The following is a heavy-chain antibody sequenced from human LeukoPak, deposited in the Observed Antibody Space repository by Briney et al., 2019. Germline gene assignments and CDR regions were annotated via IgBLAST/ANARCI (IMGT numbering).Heavy chain of an antibody. CDR1: GFTFSSYD. CDR3: ARAAYSSTWYSRYFDL. Sequence: GGSLRLSCAASGFTFSSYDIHWVRQATGKGLEWVSGIGTAGEIYYPGSVKGRFTISRENAKNSLYLQMNSPRAGDTAVYYCARAAYSSTWYSRYFDLWGRGTLVTVSS. V-gene: IGHV3-13*01. CDR2: IGTAGEI. J-gene: IGHJ2*01. D-gene: IGHD6-13*01.